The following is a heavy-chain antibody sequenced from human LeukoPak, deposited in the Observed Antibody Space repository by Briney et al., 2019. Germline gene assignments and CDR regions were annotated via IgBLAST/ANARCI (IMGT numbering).Heavy chain of an antibody. V-gene: IGHV4-31*03. Sequence: TSETLSLTCTVSGASISSGAYDWIWIRQCPGKGLEWIGHIFLSGTTFFNPSLKSRLTISAHMSKTQFSLTLTSVTAADTAVYYCARGDTISNDWGDYNWVDPWGQGTLVTVSS. CDR3: ARGDTISNDWGDYNWVDP. CDR1: GASISSGAYD. J-gene: IGHJ5*02. D-gene: IGHD4-17*01. CDR2: IFLSGTT.